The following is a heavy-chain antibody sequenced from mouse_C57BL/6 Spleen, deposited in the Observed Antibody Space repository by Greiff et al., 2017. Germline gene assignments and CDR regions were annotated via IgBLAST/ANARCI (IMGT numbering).Heavy chain of an antibody. CDR2: IHPNSGST. J-gene: IGHJ2*01. V-gene: IGHV1-64*01. Sequence: QVQLQQPGAELVKPGASVQLSCKASGYTFTSYWMHWVKQRPGQGLEWIGMIHPNSGSTNYNEKFKSKATLTVDKSSSTAYMQLSSLTSEDSAVYYCARDYGSSSYFDYWGQGTTLTVSS. D-gene: IGHD1-1*01. CDR1: GYTFTSYW. CDR3: ARDYGSSSYFDY.